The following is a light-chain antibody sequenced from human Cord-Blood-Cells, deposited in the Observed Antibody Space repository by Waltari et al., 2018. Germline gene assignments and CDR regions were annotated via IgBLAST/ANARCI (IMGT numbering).Light chain of an antibody. CDR2: QES. J-gene: IGLJ2*01. V-gene: IGLV3-1*01. Sequence: SYELTQPPSVSVSPGQTASITCSGEKLGDKYACWYQQKPGQSPVLVIYQESKRPSGIPERFSGSNSGNTATLTISGTQAMDEADYYCQAWDSSTAVFGGGTKLTVL. CDR1: KLGDKY. CDR3: QAWDSSTAV.